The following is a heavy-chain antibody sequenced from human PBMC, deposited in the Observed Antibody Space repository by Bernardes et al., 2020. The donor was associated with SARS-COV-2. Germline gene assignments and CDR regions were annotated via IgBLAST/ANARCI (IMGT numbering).Heavy chain of an antibody. CDR2: LYWDDNK. CDR1: EFSLSPSGLG. V-gene: IGHV2-5*02. D-gene: IGHD3-16*01. J-gene: IGHJ5*02. Sequence: SAVTLSKPTHTLTLTCPFPEFSLSPSGLGVGWIRQPPGKALEWLSLLYWDDNKRYSPSLKSRLTITKDTSKNQVVLTMTNMDPVDTATYYCARWFGMITRAWFDPWGQGTLVTVSS. CDR3: ARWFGMITRAWFDP.